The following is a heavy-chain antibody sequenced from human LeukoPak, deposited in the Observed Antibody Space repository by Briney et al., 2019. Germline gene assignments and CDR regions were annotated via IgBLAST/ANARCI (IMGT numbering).Heavy chain of an antibody. Sequence: SETLSLTCTVSGGSISSYYWRWIRRPAGKGLEWIGRIYTSGSTNYNPSLKSRVTISVDTSKNQFSLKLSSVTAADTAVYYCARTTISHFDYWGQGTLVTVSS. CDR3: ARTTISHFDY. J-gene: IGHJ4*02. D-gene: IGHD1-1*01. V-gene: IGHV4-4*07. CDR2: IYTSGST. CDR1: GGSISSYY.